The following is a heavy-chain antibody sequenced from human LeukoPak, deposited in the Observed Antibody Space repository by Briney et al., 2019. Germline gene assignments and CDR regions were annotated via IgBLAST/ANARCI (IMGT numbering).Heavy chain of an antibody. CDR3: AGSLGYCSGGSCYRELGSKDY. V-gene: IGHV3-23*01. Sequence: PGGSLRLSCAASGFTFSSYAMSWVRQAPGKGLEWVSAISGSGGSTYYADSVKGRFTISRDNSKNTLYLQMNSLRAEDTAVYYCAGSLGYCSGGSCYRELGSKDYWGQGTLVTVSS. CDR2: ISGSGGST. J-gene: IGHJ4*02. D-gene: IGHD2-15*01. CDR1: GFTFSSYA.